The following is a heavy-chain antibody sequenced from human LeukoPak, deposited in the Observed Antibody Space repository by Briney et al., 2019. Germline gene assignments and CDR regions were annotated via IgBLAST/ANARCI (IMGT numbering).Heavy chain of an antibody. CDR1: GGTFSSYA. CDR3: ARDIGDGYNSS. J-gene: IGHJ4*02. CDR2: INPSGGST. V-gene: IGHV1-46*01. D-gene: IGHD5-12*01. Sequence: ASVKVSCKASGGTFSSYAISWVRQAPGQGLEWMGIINPSGGSTSYAQKFQGRVTMTRDTSTSTVYMELSSLRSEDTAVYYCARDIGDGYNSSWGQGTLVTVSS.